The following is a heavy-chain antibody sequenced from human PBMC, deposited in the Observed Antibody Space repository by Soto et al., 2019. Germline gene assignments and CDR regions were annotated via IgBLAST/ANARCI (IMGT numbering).Heavy chain of an antibody. CDR3: AKTLTTVTRGAFDY. V-gene: IGHV3-9*01. CDR1: GFTFDDYA. Sequence: VQLVESGGGLVQPGRSLRLSCAASGFTFDDYAMHWVRQAPGKGLEWVSGISWNSGSIGYADSVKGRFTISRDNAKNSLNLQMNSLRAEDTALYYCAKTLTTVTRGAFDYWGQGTLVTVSS. D-gene: IGHD4-17*01. CDR2: ISWNSGSI. J-gene: IGHJ4*02.